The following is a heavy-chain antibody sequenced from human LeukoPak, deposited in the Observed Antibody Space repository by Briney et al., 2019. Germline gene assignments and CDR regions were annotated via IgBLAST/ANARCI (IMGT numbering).Heavy chain of an antibody. J-gene: IGHJ4*02. Sequence: PSETLSLTCTVSGVSISSSNSCWGWIRQPPGKGLEWIGSIYYSGNTYYNASLKSQVSISIDTSKNQFSLRLTPVTAADTAVYYCARQTGSGLFILPGGQGTLVTVSS. D-gene: IGHD3/OR15-3a*01. CDR2: IYYSGNT. V-gene: IGHV4-39*01. CDR3: ARQTGSGLFILP. CDR1: GVSISSSNSC.